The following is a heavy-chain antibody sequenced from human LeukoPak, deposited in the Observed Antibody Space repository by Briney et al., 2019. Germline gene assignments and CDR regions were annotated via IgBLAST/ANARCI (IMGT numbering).Heavy chain of an antibody. J-gene: IGHJ4*02. CDR3: AKGREWELPLDY. V-gene: IGHV3-23*05. CDR2: ITSSGSKT. CDR1: GFTFSSYA. Sequence: GGSLRLSCAASGFTFSSYAMSWVRQAPGKGLEWVSAITSSGSKTYYADSVKGRFSISRDNSKNTLFLQMHSLRAEDTAIYYCAKGREWELPLDYWGQGTLVTVSS. D-gene: IGHD1-26*01.